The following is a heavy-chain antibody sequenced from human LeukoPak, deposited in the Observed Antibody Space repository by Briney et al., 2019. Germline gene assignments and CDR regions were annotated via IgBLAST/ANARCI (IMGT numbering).Heavy chain of an antibody. CDR1: GGSISSYY. D-gene: IGHD4-11*01. CDR3: ARHSQYQWFDP. J-gene: IGHJ5*02. Sequence: SETLSLTCTVSGGSISSYYWSWIRQPAGKGLEWIGRIYSSGSTNYDPSLKSRVTMSVDTSKNQFSLKLSSVTAADTAVYYCARHSQYQWFDPWGQGTLVTVSS. V-gene: IGHV4-4*07. CDR2: IYSSGST.